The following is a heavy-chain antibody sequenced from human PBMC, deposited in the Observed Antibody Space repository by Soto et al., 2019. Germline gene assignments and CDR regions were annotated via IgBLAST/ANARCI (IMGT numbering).Heavy chain of an antibody. CDR2: INAGNGNT. CDR1: GYTFTGYA. CDR3: ARAVAVPADFDY. J-gene: IGHJ4*02. Sequence: QVQLVQSGAEEKKPGASVKVSCKASGYTFTGYAMHWVRQAPGQRREWMGWINAGNGNTKYSQKFQGRVTITRDTSASTAYRELSSLRSADTAVYYCARAVAVPADFDYWGQGTLVTVSS. V-gene: IGHV1-3*05. D-gene: IGHD6-19*01.